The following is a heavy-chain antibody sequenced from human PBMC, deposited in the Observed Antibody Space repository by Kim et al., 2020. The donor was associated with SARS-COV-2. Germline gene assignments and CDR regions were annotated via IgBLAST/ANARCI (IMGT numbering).Heavy chain of an antibody. V-gene: IGHV3-21*01. CDR3: ARDGSSAGYYFDS. D-gene: IGHD2-15*01. J-gene: IGHJ4*02. Sequence: YYSESVKGRFTISRDNARNSLFLQMNSLTAEDTAIYYCARDGSSAGYYFDSWGQGTLVTVSS.